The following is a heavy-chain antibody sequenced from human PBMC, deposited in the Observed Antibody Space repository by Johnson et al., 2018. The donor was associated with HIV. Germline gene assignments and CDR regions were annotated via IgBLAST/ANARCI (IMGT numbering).Heavy chain of an antibody. J-gene: IGHJ3*02. CDR2: ISGSGGTI. CDR1: GFTFSSYA. D-gene: IGHD1-26*01. V-gene: IGHV3-23*04. CDR3: AREGAWEVRPGAFDI. Sequence: VQLVESGGGLVQPVGSLRLSCAASGFTFSSYAMSWVRQAPGKGLEWVSAISGSGGTIYYADSVKGRFSISRDNAKNSLYLQMNSLRAEDTAVYHCAREGAWEVRPGAFDIWGQGTMVTVSS.